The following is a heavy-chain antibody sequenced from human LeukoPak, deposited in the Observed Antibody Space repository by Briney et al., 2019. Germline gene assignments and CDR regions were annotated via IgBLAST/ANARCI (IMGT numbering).Heavy chain of an antibody. D-gene: IGHD3-22*01. V-gene: IGHV1-18*01. CDR1: GGTFSSYA. CDR3: ARDIPDYYDSSGRPDAFDI. J-gene: IGHJ3*02. Sequence: ASVKVSCKASGGTFSSYAISWVRQASGQGLEWMGWISAYNGNTNYAQKLQGRVTMTTDTSTSTAYMELRSLRSDDTAVYYCARDIPDYYDSSGRPDAFDIWGQGTMVTVSS. CDR2: ISAYNGNT.